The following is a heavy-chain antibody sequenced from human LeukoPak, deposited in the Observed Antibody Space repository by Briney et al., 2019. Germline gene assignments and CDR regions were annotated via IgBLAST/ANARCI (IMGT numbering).Heavy chain of an antibody. CDR3: ARHSAYYYGSGNYYNPYYFDY. Sequence: PSETLSLTCTVSGGSISSYYWSWIRQPPGKGLEFIGYIYYSGSSGSTNYNPSLKSRVTISVDTSKNQFSLKLTSVTAADTAVYYCARHSAYYYGSGNYYNPYYFDYWGQGALVTVSS. CDR1: GGSISSYY. D-gene: IGHD3-10*01. CDR2: IYYSGSSGST. V-gene: IGHV4-59*08. J-gene: IGHJ4*02.